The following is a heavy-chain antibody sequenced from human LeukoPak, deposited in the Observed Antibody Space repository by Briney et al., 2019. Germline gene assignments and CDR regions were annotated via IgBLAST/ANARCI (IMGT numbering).Heavy chain of an antibody. CDR1: GFTFSSYA. CDR3: AKLPDRYIVRYHYYYMDV. J-gene: IGHJ6*03. Sequence: GGSLRLSCAASGFTFSSYAMSWVRQAPGKGLEWVSAISGSGGSTYYADSVKGRFTISRDNSKNTLYLQMNSLRAEDTAVYYCAKLPDRYIVRYHYYYMDVWGKGITVTVSS. V-gene: IGHV3-23*01. D-gene: IGHD2-8*01. CDR2: ISGSGGST.